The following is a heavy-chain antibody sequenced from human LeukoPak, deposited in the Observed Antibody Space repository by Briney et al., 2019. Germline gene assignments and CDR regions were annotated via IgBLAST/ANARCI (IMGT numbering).Heavy chain of an antibody. V-gene: IGHV1-2*02. Sequence: GASVKVSCKASGYTFTSYAMNWVRQAPGQGLEWMGWIDPNSGGTNYAQKFQGRVTMTRDTSINTAFMELSRLRSDDTAVYYCARDSGSSGSFDYWGQGTLVTVSS. D-gene: IGHD6-19*01. CDR2: IDPNSGGT. J-gene: IGHJ4*02. CDR3: ARDSGSSGSFDY. CDR1: GYTFTSYA.